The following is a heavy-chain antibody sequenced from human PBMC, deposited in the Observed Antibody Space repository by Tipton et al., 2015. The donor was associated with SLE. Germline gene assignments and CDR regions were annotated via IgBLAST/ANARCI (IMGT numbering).Heavy chain of an antibody. V-gene: IGHV4-59*08. CDR1: GGSISSNY. Sequence: TLSLTCSVSGGSISSNYWIWIRQPPGKGLEWIGYISDGGGTNYNPSLKSRVTTSVDPAKNQFSMKLTSVTAADTAVYYCARGMLTWRGAIIGVDVWGQGTSVNVSS. J-gene: IGHJ6*02. CDR3: ARGMLTWRGAIIGVDV. CDR2: ISDGGGT. D-gene: IGHD2-8*01.